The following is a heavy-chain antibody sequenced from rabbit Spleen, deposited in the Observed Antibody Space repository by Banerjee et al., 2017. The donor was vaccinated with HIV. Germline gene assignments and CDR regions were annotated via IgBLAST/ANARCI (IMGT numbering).Heavy chain of an antibody. V-gene: IGHV1S45*01. Sequence: LEETGGGLVKPGGTLTLTCTVSGFSFSRNWICWVRQAPGKGLEWIACIDTSDGDTDYANWPKGRFTISKTSSTTVTLQMASLTAADTATYFCARDLAGVIGWNFGWWGPGTLVTVS. CDR3: ARDLAGVIGWNFGW. CDR1: GFSFSRNW. CDR2: IDTSDGDT. D-gene: IGHD4-1*01. J-gene: IGHJ4*01.